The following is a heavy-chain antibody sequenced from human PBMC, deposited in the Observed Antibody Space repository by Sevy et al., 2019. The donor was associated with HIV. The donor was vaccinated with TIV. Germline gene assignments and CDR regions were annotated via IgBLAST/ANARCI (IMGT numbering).Heavy chain of an antibody. J-gene: IGHJ4*02. CDR3: ARGGGYDFWSGYSEYYFDY. V-gene: IGHV4-59*01. CDR2: IYYSGST. Sequence: SETLSLTCTVSGGSISSYYWSWIRQPPGKGLEWIGYIYYSGSTNYNPSLKSRATISVDTSKNQFSLKLSSVTAAGPAVYYCARGGGYDFWSGYSEYYFDYWGQGTLVTVSS. D-gene: IGHD3-3*01. CDR1: GGSISSYY.